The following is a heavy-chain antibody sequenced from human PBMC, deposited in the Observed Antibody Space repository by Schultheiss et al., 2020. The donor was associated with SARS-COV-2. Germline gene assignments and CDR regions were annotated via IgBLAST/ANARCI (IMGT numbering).Heavy chain of an antibody. J-gene: IGHJ3*02. CDR3: TTDVSITGTPDAFDI. D-gene: IGHD1-20*01. V-gene: IGHV3-64*01. Sequence: GESLKISCAASGFTFSSYAMHWVRQAPGKGLEYVSAISSNGGSTYYANSVKGRFTISRDNSKNTLYLQMGSLKTEDTAVYYCTTDVSITGTPDAFDIWGQGTMVTVSS. CDR1: GFTFSSYA. CDR2: ISSNGGST.